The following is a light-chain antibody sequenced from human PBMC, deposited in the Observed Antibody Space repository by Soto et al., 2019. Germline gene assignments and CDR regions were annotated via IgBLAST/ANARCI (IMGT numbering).Light chain of an antibody. Sequence: EIVMTQSPVTLSVSPGERATLSCRASQSVSSSLAWFQQKPGQAPRLLIYGASTRATGIPAWFSGSGSGTEFTLTISSLQSEDFAVYYCPQYNNWPRTFGQGTKLEMK. CDR2: GAS. J-gene: IGKJ2*01. V-gene: IGKV3-15*01. CDR1: QSVSSS. CDR3: PQYNNWPRT.